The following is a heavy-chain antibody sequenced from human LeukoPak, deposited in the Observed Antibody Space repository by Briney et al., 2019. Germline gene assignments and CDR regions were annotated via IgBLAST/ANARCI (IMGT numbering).Heavy chain of an antibody. J-gene: IGHJ4*02. CDR3: ARGLWFGEFPDHFDY. Sequence: PGRSLRLSCAASGFTFSSYGMHWVRQAPGKGLEWVAVISYDGSNKYYADSVKGRFTISRDNSKNTLYLQMNSLRAEDTAVYYCARGLWFGEFPDHFDYWGQGTLVTVSS. CDR2: ISYDGSNK. CDR1: GFTFSSYG. D-gene: IGHD3-10*01. V-gene: IGHV3-30*03.